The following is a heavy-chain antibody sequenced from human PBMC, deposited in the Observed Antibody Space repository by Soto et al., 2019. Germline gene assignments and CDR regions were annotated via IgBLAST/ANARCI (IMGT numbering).Heavy chain of an antibody. Sequence: EVQLAESGGRLAQPGGSLRLSCAASGFTLSGYAMDWVRQAPGKGLEYVSGISSNGVGTYYAKSVQGRFTISRDNSKNTVYLQMGSLRPEDMAVYYCARRARPDFYYMDVWGKGTTVTVSS. CDR3: ARRARPDFYYMDV. J-gene: IGHJ6*03. V-gene: IGHV3-64*01. CDR1: GFTLSGYA. CDR2: ISSNGVGT. D-gene: IGHD6-6*01.